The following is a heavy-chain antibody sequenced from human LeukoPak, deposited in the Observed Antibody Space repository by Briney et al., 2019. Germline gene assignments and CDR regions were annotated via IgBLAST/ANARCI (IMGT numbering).Heavy chain of an antibody. CDR3: ARLQPLVIPAAKLGFDY. V-gene: IGHV3-33*08. Sequence: PGGSLRLSCAASGFTFSSYWMSWVRPAPGKGLEWVAFIRYDGSNKYYADSVKGRFTISRDNSRDRIYLQMNSLRTDDTAVYYCARLQPLVIPAAKLGFDYWGQGTLVTVSS. CDR2: IRYDGSNK. D-gene: IGHD2-2*01. J-gene: IGHJ4*02. CDR1: GFTFSSYW.